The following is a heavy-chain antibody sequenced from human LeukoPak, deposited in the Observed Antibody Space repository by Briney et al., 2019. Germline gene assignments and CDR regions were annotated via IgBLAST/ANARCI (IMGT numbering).Heavy chain of an antibody. CDR3: ASEYYYYMDV. CDR1: GFTFSSYS. J-gene: IGHJ6*03. Sequence: GGSLRLSCAASGFTFSSYSMNWVRQAPGKGLEWVSYISSSSSTIYYADSVKGLFTISRDNAKNSLYLQMNSLRAEDTAVYYCASEYYYYMDVWGKGTTVTVSS. CDR2: ISSSSSTI. V-gene: IGHV3-48*04.